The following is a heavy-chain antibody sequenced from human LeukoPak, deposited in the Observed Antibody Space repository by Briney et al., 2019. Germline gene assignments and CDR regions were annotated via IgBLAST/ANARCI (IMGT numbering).Heavy chain of an antibody. J-gene: IGHJ5*02. D-gene: IGHD6-13*01. CDR2: IYHSGST. V-gene: IGHV4-38-2*02. CDR3: ARERNRYSSSWYLLDP. CDR1: GYSISSGYY. Sequence: PSETLSPTCTVSGYSISSGYYWGWIRQPPGKGLEWIGSIYHSGSTYYNPSLKSRVTISVDTSKNQFSLKLSSVTAADTAVYYCARERNRYSSSWYLLDPWGQGTLVTVSS.